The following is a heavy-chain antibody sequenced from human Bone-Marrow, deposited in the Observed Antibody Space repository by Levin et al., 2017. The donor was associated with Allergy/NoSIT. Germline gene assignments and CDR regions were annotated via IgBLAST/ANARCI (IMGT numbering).Heavy chain of an antibody. V-gene: IGHV1-69*06. D-gene: IGHD3-3*01. CDR3: ARAFWSGYYSRWFDP. CDR1: GGTFSSYA. CDR2: IIPIFGTA. Sequence: SVKVSCKASGGTFSSYAISWVRQAPGQGLEWMGGIIPIFGTANYAQKFQGRVTITADKSTSTAYMELSSLRSEDTAVYYCARAFWSGYYSRWFDPWGQGTLVTVSS. J-gene: IGHJ5*02.